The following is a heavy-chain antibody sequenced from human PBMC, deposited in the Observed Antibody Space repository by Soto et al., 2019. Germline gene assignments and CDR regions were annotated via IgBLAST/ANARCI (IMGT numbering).Heavy chain of an antibody. J-gene: IGHJ4*02. CDR1: GYTFINHG. CDR2: VSGSNGNT. Sequence: ASVKDPCKSLGYTFINHGISWARQAPGQGLEWMGWVSGSNGNTKYAQKFQGRVTMTTETSTSTAHMELRNLRSDDTAVYFCARDFYPLAYYFDPWGQGTLVTVSS. V-gene: IGHV1-18*04. CDR3: ARDFYPLAYYFDP.